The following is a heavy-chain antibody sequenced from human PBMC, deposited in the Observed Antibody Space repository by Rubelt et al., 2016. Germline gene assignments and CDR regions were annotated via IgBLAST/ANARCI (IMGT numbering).Heavy chain of an antibody. Sequence: QVQLVQSGAEVKKPGASVKVSCKASGYTFNSYYMHWVRQAPGQGPEWMGIINPSGGSTGYAQNVQGRITMTRDTSTSTVYMELSSLRSEDTAVDYCARAKSGSGYFGSDYWGQGTLVTVSS. D-gene: IGHD3-22*01. CDR3: ARAKSGSGYFGSDY. CDR2: INPSGGST. V-gene: IGHV1-46*02. CDR1: GYTFNSYY. J-gene: IGHJ4*02.